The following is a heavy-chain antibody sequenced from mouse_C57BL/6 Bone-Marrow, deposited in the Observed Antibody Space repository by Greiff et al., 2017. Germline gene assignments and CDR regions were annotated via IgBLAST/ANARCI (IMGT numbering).Heavy chain of an antibody. Sequence: QVQLQQPGAELVKPGASVKMSCKASGYTFTSYWITWVKQRPGQGLEWIGDIYPTSVRTNYNEKFKSKAILTLDTSSNTAYMQLSSLTSEDSAVFYCARSGPLGRSFDYWGQGTTLTVSS. D-gene: IGHD4-1*01. CDR3: ARSGPLGRSFDY. V-gene: IGHV1-55*01. J-gene: IGHJ2*01. CDR1: GYTFTSYW. CDR2: IYPTSVRT.